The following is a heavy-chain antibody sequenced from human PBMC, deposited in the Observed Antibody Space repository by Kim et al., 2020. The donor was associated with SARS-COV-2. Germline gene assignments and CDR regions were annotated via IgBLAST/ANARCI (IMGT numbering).Heavy chain of an antibody. V-gene: IGHV4-31*03. CDR1: GGSVNTGGHY. Sequence: SETLSLTCNVSGGSVNTGGHYWSWIRQHPGKGLEWIGYIFYNGNTYYNPSLKSRITLSIDTSRNQFSLEMDSMTAADTAIYYCARGPNFFNFWGQGTLVTVSS. J-gene: IGHJ4*02. CDR2: IFYNGNT. CDR3: ARGPNFFNF.